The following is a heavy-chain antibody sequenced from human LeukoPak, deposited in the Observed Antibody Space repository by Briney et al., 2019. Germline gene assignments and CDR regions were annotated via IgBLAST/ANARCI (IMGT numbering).Heavy chain of an antibody. V-gene: IGHV1-46*04. CDR1: GYTFINYY. J-gene: IGHJ1*01. D-gene: IGHD2-21*01. Sequence: ASVRVSCAASGYTFINYYMHWVRQAPGQGLEWMGIINPSGGSTSYAQKVQGRVTMTRDNSTNTLYMELSSLRPEDTAVYYWARDESTSILWWWGQGTLVTVSS. CDR2: INPSGGST. CDR3: ARDESTSILWW.